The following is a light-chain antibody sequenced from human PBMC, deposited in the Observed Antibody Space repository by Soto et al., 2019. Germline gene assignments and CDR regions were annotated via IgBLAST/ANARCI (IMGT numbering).Light chain of an antibody. J-gene: IGKJ1*01. CDR1: QSVSNNY. CDR2: GAS. Sequence: IVLTQSPGTLSLSPAERATLSCRASQSVSNNYLAWYQQKPGQAPRLLIYGASNRATGIPDRLSGSGSGTDFTLTISRLEPEDFAVYYCQQYGSSGTFGQGTKVYIK. V-gene: IGKV3-20*01. CDR3: QQYGSSGT.